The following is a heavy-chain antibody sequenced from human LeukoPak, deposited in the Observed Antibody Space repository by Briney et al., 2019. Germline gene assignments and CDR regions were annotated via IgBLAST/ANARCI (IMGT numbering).Heavy chain of an antibody. J-gene: IGHJ4*02. Sequence: SETLSLTCAVYGGSFSGYYWSWIRQPPGKGLEWIGEINHSGSTNYNPSLKSRVTISVDTSKNQFSLKLSSVTAADTAVYYCARVYDDYVWGSYRYAGYYFDYWGRGTLVTVSS. D-gene: IGHD3-16*02. CDR3: ARVYDDYVWGSYRYAGYYFDY. V-gene: IGHV4-34*01. CDR1: GGSFSGYY. CDR2: INHSGST.